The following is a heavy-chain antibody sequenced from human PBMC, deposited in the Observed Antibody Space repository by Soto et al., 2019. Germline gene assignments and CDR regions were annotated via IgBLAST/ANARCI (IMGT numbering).Heavy chain of an antibody. D-gene: IGHD3-3*01. V-gene: IGHV4-59*01. CDR1: GGSISSYY. CDR2: IYYSGDT. J-gene: IGHJ3*02. Sequence: QVQLQESGPGLVKPSETLSLTCTVSGGSISSYYWSWIRQPPGKGPEWIGYIYYSGDTNYNPSLSRRVTISVDTSKNQFSLKLTSVTAADTAVYYCARGDYDVWSGPRGPFDIWGQGTVVTVSS. CDR3: ARGDYDVWSGPRGPFDI.